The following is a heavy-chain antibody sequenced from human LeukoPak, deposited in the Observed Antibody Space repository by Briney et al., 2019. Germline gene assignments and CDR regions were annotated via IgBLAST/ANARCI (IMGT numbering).Heavy chain of an antibody. Sequence: PSETLSLTCTVSGGSISSYYWSWIRQPPGKGLEWIGYIYYSGSTNYNPSLKSRVTISVDTSKNQFSLKLSSVTAADTAVYYCARLVGRYFRRFDPWGQGTLVTVSS. CDR2: IYYSGST. J-gene: IGHJ5*02. CDR1: GGSISSYY. V-gene: IGHV4-59*01. D-gene: IGHD3-9*01. CDR3: ARLVGRYFRRFDP.